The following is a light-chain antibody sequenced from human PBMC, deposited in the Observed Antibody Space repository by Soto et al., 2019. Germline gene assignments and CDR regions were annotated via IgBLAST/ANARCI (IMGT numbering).Light chain of an antibody. Sequence: EIVLTQSPGTLSLSPGETATLSCRASQTVNSDYLAWFQQRPGQAPRLLIFATSRRATDIPDRFSGSGSGADFTLAIRRLEPEDFAVYYCQQYGDSPVTFGGGTKVEIK. V-gene: IGKV3-20*01. CDR2: ATS. J-gene: IGKJ4*01. CDR3: QQYGDSPVT. CDR1: QTVNSDY.